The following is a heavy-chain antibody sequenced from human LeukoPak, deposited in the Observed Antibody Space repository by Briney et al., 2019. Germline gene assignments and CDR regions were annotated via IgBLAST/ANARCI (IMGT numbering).Heavy chain of an antibody. J-gene: IGHJ3*02. V-gene: IGHV5-51*01. CDR3: ARGPSAFDI. Sequence: GGSLKISCKGSGYNFSPYWIGRVPQVPGKGLVLMGIIYPGDSDTRHSPSFQGQATISADKSINTAYLQWSSLKASDTAMYYCARGPSAFDIWGQGTVVAVSS. CDR1: GYNFSPYW. CDR2: IYPGDSDT.